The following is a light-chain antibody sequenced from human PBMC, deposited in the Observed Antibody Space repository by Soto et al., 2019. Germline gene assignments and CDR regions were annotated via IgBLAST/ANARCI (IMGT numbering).Light chain of an antibody. Sequence: EIVLTQSPGTLSLSPGQRATLSCRASQSLSGNYLAWYQQKPGQAPRVLIYRASIRATGISDRFSGSGSGTDFTLTISRLEPEDFAVYYCQQYGSSPRTFGQGTKVDIK. V-gene: IGKV3-20*01. CDR1: QSLSGNY. CDR2: RAS. J-gene: IGKJ1*01. CDR3: QQYGSSPRT.